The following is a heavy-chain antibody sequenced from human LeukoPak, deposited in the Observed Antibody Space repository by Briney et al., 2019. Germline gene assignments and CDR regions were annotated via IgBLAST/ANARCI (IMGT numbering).Heavy chain of an antibody. V-gene: IGHV3-23*01. CDR3: AKSDCASDGCKLLNY. J-gene: IGHJ4*02. CDR1: GFMFSQHT. Sequence: GGPLRLSCAVSGFMFSQHTMSWVRQAPGKRLEWVSSISGSGDATRYADSVMGRFTISRDNAKNTLSLQMNSLGAEDTAVYYCAKSDCASDGCKLLNYWGQGTLVTASS. D-gene: IGHD3-10*01. CDR2: ISGSGDAT.